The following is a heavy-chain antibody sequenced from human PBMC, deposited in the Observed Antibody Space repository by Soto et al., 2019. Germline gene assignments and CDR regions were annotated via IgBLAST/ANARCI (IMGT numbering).Heavy chain of an antibody. CDR1: GGTFSSYA. CDR2: IIPIFGTA. CDR3: ASRVLSVGATGPPYY. D-gene: IGHD1-26*01. V-gene: IGHV1-69*01. Sequence: QVQLVQSGAEVKKPGSSVKVSCKASGGTFSSYAISWVRQAPGQGLEWMGGIIPIFGTANYAQKFQGRVAITADESTSTAYMELSSLRSEDTAVYYCASRVLSVGATGPPYYWGQGTLVTVSS. J-gene: IGHJ4*02.